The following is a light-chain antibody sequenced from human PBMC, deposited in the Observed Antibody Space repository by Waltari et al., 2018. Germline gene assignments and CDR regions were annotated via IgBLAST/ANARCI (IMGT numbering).Light chain of an antibody. CDR2: KVS. CDR1: ESLVASDGNTY. CDR3: MQGIHRPWT. J-gene: IGKJ1*01. Sequence: DVVMTQSPLSLPVTLGQAASIPSRSRESLVASDGNTYFNWFQQRPGQTPRRLLYKVSNRDSGVPDRFSGSGSGTDFTLRISRVEAEDVGVYYCMQGIHRPWTFGQGTKVEIK. V-gene: IGKV2-30*01.